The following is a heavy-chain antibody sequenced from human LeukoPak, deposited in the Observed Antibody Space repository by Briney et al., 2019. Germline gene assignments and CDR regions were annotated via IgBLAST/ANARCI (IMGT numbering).Heavy chain of an antibody. V-gene: IGHV4-34*01. J-gene: IGHJ6*03. Sequence: SEXLSLTCAVYGGSFSGYYWSWIRQPPGKGLEWIGEINHSGSINYNPSLTSRVTISVDTSKNQFSLKLSSVTAADTAVYYCAGLHPLRRGHYYYYMDVWGKGTTVTVSS. CDR2: INHSGSI. D-gene: IGHD4-17*01. CDR1: GGSFSGYY. CDR3: AGLHPLRRGHYYYYMDV.